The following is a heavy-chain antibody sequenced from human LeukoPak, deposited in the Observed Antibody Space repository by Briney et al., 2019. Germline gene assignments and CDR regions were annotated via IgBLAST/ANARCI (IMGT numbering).Heavy chain of an antibody. J-gene: IGHJ4*02. CDR2: INYSGST. Sequence: PSQTLSLTCTVSGGSFSSGGYYWSWIRQHPGRGLEWIGYINYSGSTYYNPSLESRVAISVDTSKSRFSLNLSSVTAADAAVYHCARSYGADDLGRYFYFDYWGQGTLVTVSS. V-gene: IGHV4-31*03. CDR3: ARSYGADDLGRYFYFDY. D-gene: IGHD3-16*01. CDR1: GGSFSSGGYY.